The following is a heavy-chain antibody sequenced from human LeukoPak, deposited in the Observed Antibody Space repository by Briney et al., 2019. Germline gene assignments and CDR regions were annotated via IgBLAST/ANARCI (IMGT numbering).Heavy chain of an antibody. Sequence: ASVKVSCKASGYTFTSYYMHWVRQAPGQGLEWMGIINPSGGSTSYAQKFQGRVTMTRDTSTSTVYMELSSLRSEDTAVYYCAREEGLQQLVLNAFDIWGQGTMVTVSS. V-gene: IGHV1-46*01. D-gene: IGHD6-13*01. J-gene: IGHJ3*02. CDR2: INPSGGST. CDR3: AREEGLQQLVLNAFDI. CDR1: GYTFTSYY.